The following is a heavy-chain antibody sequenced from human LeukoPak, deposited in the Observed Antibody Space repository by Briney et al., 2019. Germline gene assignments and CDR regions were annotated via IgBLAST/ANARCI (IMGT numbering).Heavy chain of an antibody. J-gene: IGHJ6*03. CDR3: AREWGGYDRNYYYYYYMDV. D-gene: IGHD3-3*01. CDR1: GYTFTSYA. V-gene: IGHV7-4-1*01. Sequence: ASVKVSCKASGYTFTSYAMNWVRQAPGQGLEWMGWINTNTGNPTYAQGFTGRFVFSLDTSVSTAYLQIGSLKAEDTAAYYCAREWGGYDRNYYYYYYMDVWGKGTTVTVSS. CDR2: INTNTGNP.